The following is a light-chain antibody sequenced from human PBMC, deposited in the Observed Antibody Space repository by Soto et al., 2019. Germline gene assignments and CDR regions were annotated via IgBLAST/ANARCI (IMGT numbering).Light chain of an antibody. Sequence: QSALTQPASVSGSPGQSITISCTGTSSDVGGYNYVSWYQQHPGKAPKLMIYDVSNVPSGVSNRFSGSKSGNTASLTISELQAEDGADYYCSSYTSSSTLVVFGGGTKLTVL. CDR3: SSYTSSSTLVV. CDR2: DVS. J-gene: IGLJ2*01. V-gene: IGLV2-14*01. CDR1: SSDVGGYNY.